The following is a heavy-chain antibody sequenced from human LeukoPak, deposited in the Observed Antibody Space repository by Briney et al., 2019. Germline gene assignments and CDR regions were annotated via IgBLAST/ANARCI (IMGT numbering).Heavy chain of an antibody. Sequence: GGSLRLSCAASGFTFSSYDMSWVRQAPGKGLEWVSAISGSGGTTYYPDSGKGRFTVSRDNSKNTLYLQMDSLRAEDTAVYYCAKRLPFYYDYWGLGTLVTVSS. CDR2: ISGSGGTT. J-gene: IGHJ4*02. CDR3: AKRLPFYYDY. CDR1: GFTFSSYD. D-gene: IGHD5-18*01. V-gene: IGHV3-23*01.